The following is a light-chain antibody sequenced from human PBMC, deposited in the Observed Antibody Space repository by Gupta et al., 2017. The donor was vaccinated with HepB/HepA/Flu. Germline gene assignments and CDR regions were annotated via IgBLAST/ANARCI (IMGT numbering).Light chain of an antibody. CDR3: QQSYSTPGT. J-gene: IGKJ1*01. V-gene: IGKV1-39*01. CDR1: QSTSSY. Sequence: DIQMTQSPSSLSASVGDRVTITCRASQSTSSYLNWYQQKPGKAPKLLIYAASSLQSGVPSRFSGSGSGTDFTLTISSPQPEDFATYYCQQSYSTPGTFGQGTKVEIK. CDR2: AAS.